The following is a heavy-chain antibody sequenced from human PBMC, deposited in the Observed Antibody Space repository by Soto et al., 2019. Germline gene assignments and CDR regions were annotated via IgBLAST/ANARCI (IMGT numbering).Heavy chain of an antibody. J-gene: IGHJ5*02. CDR3: ARVAYGSASWLDP. D-gene: IGHD3-10*01. CDR1: GGSISNYY. V-gene: IGHV4-59*01. Sequence: SETLSLTCTVSGGSISNYYWSWIRQPPGKGLEWIGYIFYSGSTNYNPSLKSRVTISVDMSKNQFTLKLRSVTDADTAVYYCARVAYGSASWLDPWGQGTLVTVSS. CDR2: IFYSGST.